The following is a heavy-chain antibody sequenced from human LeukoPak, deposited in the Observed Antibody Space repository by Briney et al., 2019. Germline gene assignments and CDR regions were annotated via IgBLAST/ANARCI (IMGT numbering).Heavy chain of an antibody. D-gene: IGHD2-21*01. CDR1: DDSISRYS. Sequence: SETPSLTCAVSDDSISRYSWTWIRQPPGKGLEWIGNIYYTGRANYNPSLKSRVTMSVDTSRSQFSLKLTSVTAADTAVYYCARHADCLGDCYRNWGRGTLVTVSS. CDR3: ARHADCLGDCYRN. J-gene: IGHJ4*02. CDR2: IYYTGRA. V-gene: IGHV4-59*08.